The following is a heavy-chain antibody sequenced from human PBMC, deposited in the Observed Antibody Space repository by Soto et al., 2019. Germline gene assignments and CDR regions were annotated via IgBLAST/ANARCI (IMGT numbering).Heavy chain of an antibody. D-gene: IGHD1-26*01. CDR3: ARRSSGSYGWFDP. J-gene: IGHJ5*02. V-gene: IGHV4-59*04. CDR1: GGSFSSFY. CDR2: MYHSGST. Sequence: SETLSLTCAVSGGSFSSFYSTWSRQPPGKGLEWIGLMYHSGSTYYNPSLKSRVTMSVDTSKNQFSLNLNSVSAADTAVYYCARRSSGSYGWFDPWGQGTLVTVSS.